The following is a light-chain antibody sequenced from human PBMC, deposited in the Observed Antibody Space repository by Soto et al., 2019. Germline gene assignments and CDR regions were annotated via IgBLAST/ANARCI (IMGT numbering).Light chain of an antibody. CDR1: SSNIGAGYD. Sequence: VLTQPPSVSGAPGQRVTISCTGSSSNIGAGYDVHWYQQLPGTAPKLLIYGNTNRPSGVPDRFSGSKSGTSASLAITGLQAEDEADYYCQSYESSLSGWVFGGGTKLTVL. CDR3: QSYESSLSGWV. V-gene: IGLV1-40*01. CDR2: GNT. J-gene: IGLJ3*02.